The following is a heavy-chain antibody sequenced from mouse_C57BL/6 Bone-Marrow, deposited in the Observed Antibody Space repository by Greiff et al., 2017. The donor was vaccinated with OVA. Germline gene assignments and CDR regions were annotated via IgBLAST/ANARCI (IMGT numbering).Heavy chain of an antibody. CDR3: ARRGRSSYAMDY. V-gene: IGHV5-16*01. D-gene: IGHD1-3*01. Sequence: EVQLVESEGGLVQPGSSMKLSCTASGFTFSDYYMAWVRQVPEKGLEWVANINYDGSSTYYLDSLKSRFIISRDNAKNILYLQMSSLKSEDTATYYCARRGRSSYAMDYWGQGTSVTVSS. J-gene: IGHJ4*01. CDR2: INYDGSST. CDR1: GFTFSDYY.